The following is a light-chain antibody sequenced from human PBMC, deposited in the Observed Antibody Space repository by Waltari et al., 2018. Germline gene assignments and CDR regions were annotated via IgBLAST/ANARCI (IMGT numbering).Light chain of an antibody. CDR3: LQRSNWPYS. Sequence: EIVMTQSPATLSLSPGERATLSCRASQSVSSSLAWYQQKPGQAPRLLIYGASSRATGIPDRFSGSGSGTDFTLTISSLEPEDVAVYYCLQRSNWPYSFGQGTKWRSN. J-gene: IGKJ2*03. CDR1: QSVSSS. V-gene: IGKV3-15*01. CDR2: GAS.